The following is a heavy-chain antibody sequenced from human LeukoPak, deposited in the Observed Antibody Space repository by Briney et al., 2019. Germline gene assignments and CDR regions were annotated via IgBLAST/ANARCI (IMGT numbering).Heavy chain of an antibody. Sequence: SSETLSLTCTVSGGSISSGGYYWSWIRQPPGKGLEWIGYIYHSGSTYHNPSLKSRVTISVDRSKNQFSLKLSSVTAADTAVYYCARTSSSTVLDAFDIWGQGTMVTVSS. CDR3: ARTSSSTVLDAFDI. D-gene: IGHD6-6*01. CDR1: GGSISSGGYY. V-gene: IGHV4-30-2*01. J-gene: IGHJ3*02. CDR2: IYHSGST.